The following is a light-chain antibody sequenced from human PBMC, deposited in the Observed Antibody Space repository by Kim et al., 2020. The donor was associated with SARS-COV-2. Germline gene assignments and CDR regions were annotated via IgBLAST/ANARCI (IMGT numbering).Light chain of an antibody. V-gene: IGLV3-1*01. CDR1: RLGNKY. CDR3: QAWDSTTTV. CDR2: QDT. J-gene: IGLJ2*01. Sequence: SYELTQPPSVSVSPGQTANITCSGDRLGNKYVCWYQQKPGQSPVVVIYQDTQRPSGIPERFSGSNSGNTATLTISGTQAMDEADYYCQAWDSTTTVFGGGTQLTVL.